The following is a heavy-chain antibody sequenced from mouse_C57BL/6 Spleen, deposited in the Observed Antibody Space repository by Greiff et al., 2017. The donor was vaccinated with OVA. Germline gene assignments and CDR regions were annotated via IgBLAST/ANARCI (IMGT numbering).Heavy chain of an antibody. Sequence: EVQVVESGEGLVKPGGSLKLSCAASGFTFSSYAMTRHKQTPEKRLEWVAYISSGGDYIYYADTVKGRFTISRDNARNTLYLQMSSLKSEDTAMYYCTREKDYGNYFAMDYWGQGTSVTVSS. CDR2: ISSGGDYI. CDR3: TREKDYGNYFAMDY. CDR1: GFTFSSYA. J-gene: IGHJ4*01. V-gene: IGHV5-9-1*02. D-gene: IGHD2-1*01.